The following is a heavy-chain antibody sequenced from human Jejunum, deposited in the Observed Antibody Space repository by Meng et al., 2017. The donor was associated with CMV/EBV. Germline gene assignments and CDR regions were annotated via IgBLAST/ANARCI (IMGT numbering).Heavy chain of an antibody. J-gene: IGHJ4*02. V-gene: IGHV7-4-1*02. D-gene: IGHD5-24*01. CDR2: IDPNTGNP. CDR1: GYTFTSYA. Sequence: QVQRVQSGSELKQPGAPVKVACRPSGYTFTSYAINWVRQAPGQGPDWMGWIDPNTGNPTYDQGFTGRFVFSLDTSVSTAYLQINSLRADDTAVYYCARDSPLDGYSLLDYWGQGTLVTVSS. CDR3: ARDSPLDGYSLLDY.